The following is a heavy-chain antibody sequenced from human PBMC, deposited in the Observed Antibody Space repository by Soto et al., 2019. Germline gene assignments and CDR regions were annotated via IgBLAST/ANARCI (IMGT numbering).Heavy chain of an antibody. Sequence: SETLSLTCAVSGGSISSSNWWSWVRQPPGKGLEWIGEIYHSGSTNYNPSLKSRVTISVEKSKNQFSLKLSSVTAADTAVYYCARGRAARPYDYGMDVWGQGTTVTVSS. J-gene: IGHJ6*02. CDR3: ARGRAARPYDYGMDV. CDR1: GGSISSSNW. CDR2: IYHSGST. D-gene: IGHD6-6*01. V-gene: IGHV4-4*02.